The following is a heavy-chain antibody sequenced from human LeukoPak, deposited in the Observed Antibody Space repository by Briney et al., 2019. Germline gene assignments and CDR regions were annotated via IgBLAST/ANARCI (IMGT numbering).Heavy chain of an antibody. V-gene: IGHV3-21*01. CDR1: GFTFSSYS. J-gene: IGHJ6*03. CDR3: AKARCSSTSCYMSYMDV. D-gene: IGHD2-2*02. CDR2: ISSSSSYI. Sequence: PGGSLRLSCAASGFTFSSYSMNWVRQAPGKGLEWVSSISSSSSYIYYADSVKGRFTISRDNAKNSLYLQMNSLRAEDTAVYYCAKARCSSTSCYMSYMDVWGKGTTVTISS.